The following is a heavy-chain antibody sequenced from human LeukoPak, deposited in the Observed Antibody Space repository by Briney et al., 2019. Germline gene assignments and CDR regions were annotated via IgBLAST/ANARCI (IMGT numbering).Heavy chain of an antibody. CDR1: GGSISSYY. Sequence: SETLSLTCTVSGGSISSYYWSWIRQPAGKGMEWIGRIYTSGRTNYNPSLKSRLTMSIDTSKNQFSLKLSSVTAADTVVYYCAGDIRRGYSYGYYDYWGQGTLVTVFS. CDR2: IYTSGRT. D-gene: IGHD5-18*01. J-gene: IGHJ4*02. V-gene: IGHV4-4*07. CDR3: AGDIRRGYSYGYYDY.